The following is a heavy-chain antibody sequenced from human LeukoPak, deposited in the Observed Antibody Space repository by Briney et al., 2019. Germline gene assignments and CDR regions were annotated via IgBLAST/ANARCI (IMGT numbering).Heavy chain of an antibody. CDR2: ISSSSSTI. V-gene: IGHV3-48*01. CDR3: ARRQLIPKGWFDP. J-gene: IGHJ5*02. Sequence: PGGSLRLSCAASGFTFSHYSMNWVRQAPGKGLEWVSYISSSSSTIYYADSVKGRFTISRDNAKNSLYLQMNSLRAEDTAVYYCARRQLIPKGWFDPWGQGTLVTVSS. CDR1: GFTFSHYS. D-gene: IGHD6-13*01.